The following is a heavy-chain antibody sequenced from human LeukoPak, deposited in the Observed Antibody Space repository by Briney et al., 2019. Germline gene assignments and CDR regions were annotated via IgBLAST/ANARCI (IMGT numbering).Heavy chain of an antibody. D-gene: IGHD5-12*01. Sequence: GGSLRLSCAASGFTFSSYAMHWVRQAPGKGLEWVAVISYDGSNKYYADSVKGRFTISRDNSKNTLYLQMNSLRAEDTAVYYCARDVLVGVDIDYYYYYMDVWGKGTTVTVSS. CDR2: ISYDGSNK. CDR3: ARDVLVGVDIDYYYYYMDV. V-gene: IGHV3-30-3*01. CDR1: GFTFSSYA. J-gene: IGHJ6*03.